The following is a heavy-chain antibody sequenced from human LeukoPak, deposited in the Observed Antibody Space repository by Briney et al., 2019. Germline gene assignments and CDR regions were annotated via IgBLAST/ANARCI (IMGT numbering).Heavy chain of an antibody. CDR3: VRARHPSQEIIVDGVNRWFDP. D-gene: IGHD2/OR15-2a*01. J-gene: IGHJ5*02. V-gene: IGHV1-8*01. CDR1: GYTFTSYD. Sequence: GASVKVSCKASGYTFTSYDINWVRQATGQGLEWMGWMNPNSGNTGYAQKFQGRVTMTRNTAIRTAYMELRSLGSEDTAVYYCVRARHPSQEIIVDGVNRWFDPWGQGTLVTVSS. CDR2: MNPNSGNT.